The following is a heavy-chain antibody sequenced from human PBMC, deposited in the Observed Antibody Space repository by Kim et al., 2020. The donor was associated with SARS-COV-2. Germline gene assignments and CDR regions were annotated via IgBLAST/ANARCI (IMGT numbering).Heavy chain of an antibody. CDR3: ARDRSGVYEPFDY. CDR1: GYTFTSFG. CDR2: VSGYNGNT. V-gene: IGHV1-18*01. D-gene: IGHD5-12*01. J-gene: IGHJ4*02. Sequence: ASVKVSCKASGYTFTSFGVSWVRQAPGQGLEWMGWVSGYNGNTRYAQEFQDRVTMTTDTSTSTAYMELRSLRSDDTAVYYCARDRSGVYEPFDYWGQGTLVTVSS.